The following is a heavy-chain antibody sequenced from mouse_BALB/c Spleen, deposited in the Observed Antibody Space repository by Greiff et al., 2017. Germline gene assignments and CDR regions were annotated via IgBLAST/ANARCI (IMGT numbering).Heavy chain of an antibody. CDR1: GFSLTSYG. D-gene: IGHD3-3*01. Sequence: VKVVESGPGLVAPSQSLSITCTVSGFSLTSYGVHWVRQPPGKGLEWLGVIWAGGSTNYNSALMSRLSISKDNSKSQVFLKMNSLQTDDTAMYYCARDRGHGFAYWGQGTLVTVSA. J-gene: IGHJ3*01. CDR2: IWAGGST. V-gene: IGHV2-9*02. CDR3: ARDRGHGFAY.